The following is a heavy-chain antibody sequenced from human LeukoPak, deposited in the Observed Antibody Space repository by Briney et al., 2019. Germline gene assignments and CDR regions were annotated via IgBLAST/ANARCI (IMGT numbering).Heavy chain of an antibody. D-gene: IGHD3-22*01. CDR2: INPNSGGT. J-gene: IGHJ6*02. Sequence: EASVKVSCKASGYTFTGYYMHWVRQAPGQGLEWMGRINPNSGGTNYAQKFQGRVTMTRDTSISTAYMELSRLRSDDTAVYYCARVLYYYDSSGYFRPRYYYGMDVWGQGTTVTVSS. CDR1: GYTFTGYY. CDR3: ARVLYYYDSSGYFRPRYYYGMDV. V-gene: IGHV1-2*06.